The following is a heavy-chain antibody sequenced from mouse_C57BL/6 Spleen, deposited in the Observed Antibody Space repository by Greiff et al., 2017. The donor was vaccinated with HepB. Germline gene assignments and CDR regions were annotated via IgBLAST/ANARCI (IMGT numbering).Heavy chain of an antibody. CDR2: FHPYNDDT. Sequence: VQLQQSGAELVKPGASVKMSCKASGYTFTTYPIEWMKQNHGKSLEWIGNFHPYNDDTKYNEKFKGKATLTVEKSSSTVYLELSRLTSDDSAVYYCASGCKIYYYAMDYWGQGTSVTVSS. J-gene: IGHJ4*01. CDR1: GYTFTTYP. V-gene: IGHV1-47*01. CDR3: ASGCKIYYYAMDY.